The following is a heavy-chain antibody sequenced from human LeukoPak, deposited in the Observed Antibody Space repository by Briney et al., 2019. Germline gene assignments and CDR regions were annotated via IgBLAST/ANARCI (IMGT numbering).Heavy chain of an antibody. V-gene: IGHV3-33*01. J-gene: IGHJ4*02. CDR1: GFTFSSYG. CDR2: IWYDGSNK. D-gene: IGHD3-10*01. Sequence: GGSLRLSCAASGFTFSSYGMHWVRQAPGMGLEWVAVIWYDGSNKYYADSVKGRFTISRDNSKNTLYLQMNSLRAEDTAVYYCARDLLSRKPALGYWGQGTLVTVSS. CDR3: ARDLLSRKPALGY.